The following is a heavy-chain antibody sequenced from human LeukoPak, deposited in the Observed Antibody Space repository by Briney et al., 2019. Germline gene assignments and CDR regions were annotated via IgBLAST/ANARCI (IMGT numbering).Heavy chain of an antibody. V-gene: IGHV4-4*02. D-gene: IGHD4-11*01. CDR1: GGSISSSNW. CDR3: ARTTRKYYYYYMDV. Sequence: PSETLSLTCAVSGGSISSSNWWSWVRQPPGKGLEWIGEIYHSGSTNYNLSLKSRVTISVDKSKNQFSLKLSSVTAADTAVYYCARTTRKYYYYYMDVWGKGTTVTVSS. CDR2: IYHSGST. J-gene: IGHJ6*03.